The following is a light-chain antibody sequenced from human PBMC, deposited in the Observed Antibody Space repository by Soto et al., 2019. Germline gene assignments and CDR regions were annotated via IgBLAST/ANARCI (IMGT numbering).Light chain of an antibody. CDR3: ASWDDSLNGLL. Sequence: QSVLTQPPSASGTPGQRVTISCSGSSSNIGINAVNWYQQLPGTAPKLLMYDNNQRPSGVPDRVSGSKSGTSASLAISGLQSDDEADYYCASWDDSLNGLLFGTGTKVTLL. J-gene: IGLJ1*01. CDR2: DNN. V-gene: IGLV1-44*01. CDR1: SSNIGINA.